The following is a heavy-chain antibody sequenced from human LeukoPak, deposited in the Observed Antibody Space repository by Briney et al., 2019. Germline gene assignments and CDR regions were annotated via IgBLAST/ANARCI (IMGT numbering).Heavy chain of an antibody. J-gene: IGHJ6*02. D-gene: IGHD5-18*01. CDR2: ISAYYGNR. V-gene: IGHV1-18*01. CDR3: AREENSYALQDPHYFDGMDV. CDR1: GYTFTSYG. Sequence: GASVKVSCKASGYTFTSYGISWVREAPGQGLEWMGWISAYYGNRNYAQKLQGRVTMTTDTATSTAYMELRSLRSDDTAVYYCAREENSYALQDPHYFDGMDVWGQGTTVTVSS.